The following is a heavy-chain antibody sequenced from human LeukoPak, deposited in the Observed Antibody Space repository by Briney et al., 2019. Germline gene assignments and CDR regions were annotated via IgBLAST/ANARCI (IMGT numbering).Heavy chain of an antibody. CDR1: GGSISSYY. Sequence: LETLSLTCTVSGGSISSYYWSWIRQPPGEGLEWIGYIHYSGSTNYNPSLKSRVTISVDTSKNQFSLKLSSVTAADTAVYYCARLSPLTEAHYYMDVWGKGTTVTVSS. CDR2: IHYSGST. J-gene: IGHJ6*03. CDR3: ARLSPLTEAHYYMDV. D-gene: IGHD7-27*01. V-gene: IGHV4-59*01.